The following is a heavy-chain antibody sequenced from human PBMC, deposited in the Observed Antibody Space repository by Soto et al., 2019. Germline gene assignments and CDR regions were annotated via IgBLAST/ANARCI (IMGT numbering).Heavy chain of an antibody. J-gene: IGHJ4*02. D-gene: IGHD4-17*01. CDR2: IYWDDEK. CDR1: GFSLSTFGMG. Sequence: QITLKESGPTLVKPTQTLTLTCAFSGFSLSTFGMGVGWIRQPPGKAPEWLALIYWDDEKRYSPSLRSRLTITCDTSKSHVVLTMTNMDPVDTGTYYCAQRIDNGEYPVLRAFDHWGQGTLVSVSS. V-gene: IGHV2-5*02. CDR3: AQRIDNGEYPVLRAFDH.